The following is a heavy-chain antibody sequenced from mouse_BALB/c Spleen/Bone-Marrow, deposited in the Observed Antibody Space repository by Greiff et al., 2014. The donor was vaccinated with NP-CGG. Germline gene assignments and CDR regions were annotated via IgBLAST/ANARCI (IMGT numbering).Heavy chain of an antibody. CDR3: ARHRDAIDY. J-gene: IGHJ4*01. CDR1: GFTFSSYG. V-gene: IGHV5-6*01. Sequence: EVQGVESGGDLVKPGGSLKLSCAASGFTFSSYGMSWVRQTPDKRLEWVANISSGGSYTYYPDSVKGRFTISRDNAKNTLYLQMSSLKSEDTAMYYCARHRDAIDYWGQGTSVTVSS. D-gene: IGHD3-3*01. CDR2: ISSGGSYT.